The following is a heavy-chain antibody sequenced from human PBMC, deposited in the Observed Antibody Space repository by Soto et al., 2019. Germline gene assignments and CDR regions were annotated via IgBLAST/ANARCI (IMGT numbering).Heavy chain of an antibody. CDR1: GFTFSSYW. D-gene: IGHD6-13*01. CDR3: ARGAAAGEDDAFDI. Sequence: PGGSLRLSCAASGFTFSSYWMHWVRQAPGKGLVWVSRINSDGSSTSYADSVKGRFTISRDNAKNTLYLQMNSLRAEDTAVYYCARGAAAGEDDAFDIWGQWTMVTVSS. V-gene: IGHV3-74*01. CDR2: INSDGSST. J-gene: IGHJ3*02.